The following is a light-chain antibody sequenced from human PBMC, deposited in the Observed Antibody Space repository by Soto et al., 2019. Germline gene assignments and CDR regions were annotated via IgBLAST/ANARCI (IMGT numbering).Light chain of an antibody. Sequence: EIVMTQSPATLSLSPGERATLSCRASQSVSSSYLSWYQQKPGQAPRPLIYGASTRATGIPARFSGSGSGTDFTLTISSLQPEDFAVYYCQQDYNFPWTFGQGTKVEIK. CDR1: QSVSSSY. CDR3: QQDYNFPWT. J-gene: IGKJ1*01. CDR2: GAS. V-gene: IGKV3D-7*01.